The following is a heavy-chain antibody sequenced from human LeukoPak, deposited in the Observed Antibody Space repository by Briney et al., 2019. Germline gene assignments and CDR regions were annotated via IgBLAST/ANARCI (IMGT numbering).Heavy chain of an antibody. CDR2: ISDSGGST. J-gene: IGHJ5*02. V-gene: IGHV3-23*01. Sequence: GGSLRLSCAASGFNFRSYAMSWVRQAPGKGLEWVSSISDSGGSTYYTDSVKGRLTISRDNSKNTLYLQMNSLRDEDTAVYYCAKDLPGSGWAFDTWGQGTLVTVSS. CDR3: AKDLPGSGWAFDT. D-gene: IGHD6-19*01. CDR1: GFNFRSYA.